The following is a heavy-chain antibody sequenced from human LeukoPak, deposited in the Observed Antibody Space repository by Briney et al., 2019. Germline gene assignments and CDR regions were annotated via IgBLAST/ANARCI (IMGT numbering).Heavy chain of an antibody. CDR3: AKDPGSSWYYFDY. J-gene: IGHJ4*02. CDR2: ISYDGSNK. D-gene: IGHD6-13*01. CDR1: GFTFGSYG. Sequence: GGSLRLSCAASGFTFGSYGMHWVRQAPGKGLEWVAVISYDGSNKYYADSVKGRFTISRDNSKNTLYLQMNSLRAEDTAVYYCAKDPGSSWYYFDYWGQGTLVTVSS. V-gene: IGHV3-30*18.